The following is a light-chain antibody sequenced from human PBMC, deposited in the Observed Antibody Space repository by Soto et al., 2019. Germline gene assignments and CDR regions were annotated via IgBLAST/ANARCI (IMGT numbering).Light chain of an antibody. V-gene: IGLV2-14*03. CDR3: SSYTGSNTLVV. J-gene: IGLJ2*01. Sequence: QSALTQPASVSGSPGQSITISCTETSSDVAAYNYVSWYQHHPGKAPKLMIYDVSKRPSGVSNRFSGSKSGNAASLTISGLQHEDEDDYYCSSYTGSNTLVVFGGGTKLTVL. CDR2: DVS. CDR1: SSDVAAYNY.